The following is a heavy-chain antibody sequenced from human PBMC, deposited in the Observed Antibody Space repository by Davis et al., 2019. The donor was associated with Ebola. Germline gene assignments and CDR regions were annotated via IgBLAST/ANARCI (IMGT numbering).Heavy chain of an antibody. CDR3: ARHRNYGDYAWFDP. CDR1: GFTFSDYY. V-gene: IGHV3-11*01. Sequence: GGSLRLSCAASGFTFSDYYMSWIRQAPGKGLEWASYISSSGSTIYYADSVKGRFTISRDNAKNSLYLQMNSLRAEDTAVYYCARHRNYGDYAWFDPWGQGTLVTVSS. CDR2: ISSSGSTI. J-gene: IGHJ5*02. D-gene: IGHD4-17*01.